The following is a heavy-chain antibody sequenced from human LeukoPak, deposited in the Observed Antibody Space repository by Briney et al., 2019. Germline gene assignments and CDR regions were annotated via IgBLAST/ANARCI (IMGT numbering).Heavy chain of an antibody. CDR2: IYENGGTT. CDR1: GFTFRSHA. D-gene: IGHD2-21*01. Sequence: GGSLRLSCVGSGFTFRSHAMSWVRQAPEKGLEFVSGIYENGGTTCYADSVKGRFSISRDNSKNTLYLQMDSLRGEDTAVYYCAKDFRIGYSAHFDYWGQGALVTVSS. J-gene: IGHJ4*02. V-gene: IGHV3-23*01. CDR3: AKDFRIGYSAHFDY.